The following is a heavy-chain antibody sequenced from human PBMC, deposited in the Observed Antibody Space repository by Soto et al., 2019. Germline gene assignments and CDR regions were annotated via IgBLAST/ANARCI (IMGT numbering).Heavy chain of an antibody. V-gene: IGHV4-59*01. CDR2: IYSSGSA. CDR3: ARDRLYRSSWYEIDY. D-gene: IGHD6-13*01. CDR1: GGSISGYH. Sequence: SETLSLTCTVSGGSISGYHWSWIRQPPGKGLEWIGYIYSSGSANYNPSLKSRGTISVDTSKNQFSLKLTSVTAADTAVYYCARDRLYRSSWYEIDYWSQGTLVTVSS. J-gene: IGHJ4*02.